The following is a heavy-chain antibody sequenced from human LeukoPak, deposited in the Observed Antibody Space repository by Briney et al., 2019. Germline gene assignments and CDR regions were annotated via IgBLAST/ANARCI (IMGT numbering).Heavy chain of an antibody. D-gene: IGHD3-3*01. J-gene: IGHJ4*02. CDR3: ARDTYEPGLIDF. V-gene: IGHV3-21*05. Sequence: GRSLRLSCAASGFSFSVYAMNWVRQAPGKGLEWVSYINSGSSDIHYTESVRGRFAISRDNAKKTLYLQMNSLRAEDTAVYYCARDTYEPGLIDFWGQGTLVSVSS. CDR1: GFSFSVYA. CDR2: INSGSSDI.